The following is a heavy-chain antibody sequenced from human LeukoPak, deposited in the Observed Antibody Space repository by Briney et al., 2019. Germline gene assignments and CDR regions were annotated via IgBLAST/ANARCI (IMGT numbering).Heavy chain of an antibody. V-gene: IGHV3-21*01. J-gene: IGHJ5*02. D-gene: IGHD6-19*01. CDR2: ISSSSSYI. CDR3: AREMLAAVAAQS. Sequence: SGGSLRLSCAASGFTFSSYSMNWVRQAPGKGLEWVSSISSSSSYIYYADSVKGRFTISRDNAKNSLYLQMNSLRAEDTAVYYCAREMLAAVAAQSWGQGTLVTVSS. CDR1: GFTFSSYS.